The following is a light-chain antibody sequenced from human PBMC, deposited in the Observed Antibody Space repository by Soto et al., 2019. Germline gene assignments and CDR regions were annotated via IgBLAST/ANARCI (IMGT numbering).Light chain of an antibody. CDR3: QQYGSALPIT. Sequence: EIVLTQSPGTLSLSPGERATLSCRASQSVSSSSLAWYQQKPGQAPRLLIYGASSRATGIPDRFSGSGSGTDFTLTISRLEPVDFAVFFCQQYGSALPITFAQGTRLAIK. CDR2: GAS. V-gene: IGKV3-20*01. J-gene: IGKJ5*01. CDR1: QSVSSSS.